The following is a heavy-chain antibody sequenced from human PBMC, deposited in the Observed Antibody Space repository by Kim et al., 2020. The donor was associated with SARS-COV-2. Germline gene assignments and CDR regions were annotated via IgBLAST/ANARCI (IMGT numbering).Heavy chain of an antibody. D-gene: IGHD6-13*01. CDR2: IYSGGST. CDR3: ARDGPGSSWHYYYYYYMDV. Sequence: GGSLRLSCAASGFTVSSNYMSWVRQAPGKGLEWVSVIYSGGSTYYADSVKGRFTISRDNSKNTLYLQMNSLSVRDTAVYYCARDGPGSSWHYYYYYYMDVWGKGTTVTDSS. J-gene: IGHJ6*03. V-gene: IGHV3-53*01. CDR1: GFTVSSNY.